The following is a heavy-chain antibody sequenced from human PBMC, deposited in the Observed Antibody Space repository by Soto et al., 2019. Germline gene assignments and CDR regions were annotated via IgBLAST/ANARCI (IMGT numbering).Heavy chain of an antibody. Sequence: EVQLVESEGGLVQPGRSLRLACAASGFTFDDYAMHWVRQGPGKGLEWVSGISWNSGRIDYADSVKGRFTISRDNAKKSLYLQMNSLRGADTSLYYCAKDIREYGSGWTYFDNWGQGTLVTVSS. D-gene: IGHD6-19*01. CDR1: GFTFDDYA. CDR2: ISWNSGRI. J-gene: IGHJ4*02. V-gene: IGHV3-9*01. CDR3: AKDIREYGSGWTYFDN.